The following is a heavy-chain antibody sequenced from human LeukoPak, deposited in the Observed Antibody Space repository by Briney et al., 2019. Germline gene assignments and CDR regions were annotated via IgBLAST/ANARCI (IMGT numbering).Heavy chain of an antibody. D-gene: IGHD2-2*01. Sequence: GGSLRLSCAASGLTVRSNHMSWVRQAPGKGLEWVSIIYGGGDTSYTDSVKGRFTISRDNSKNPLYLQMNSLRAEDTAVYYCARARSWPAHAFDIWGQGTMVTVSS. J-gene: IGHJ3*02. V-gene: IGHV3-53*01. CDR1: GLTVRSNH. CDR3: ARARSWPAHAFDI. CDR2: IYGGGDT.